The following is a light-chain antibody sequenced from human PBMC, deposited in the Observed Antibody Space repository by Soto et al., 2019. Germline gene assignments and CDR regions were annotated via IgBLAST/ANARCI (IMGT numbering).Light chain of an antibody. Sequence: DIQMTQSPSSLSASLGDRVTITCRASQGIRNGLGWYQQKPGKAPKRLIYAASTLQSGVPSRFSGSGSGTEFTLTISSLQPEDFATYYCLQHNNYPLTFGGGTKVDI. CDR2: AAS. J-gene: IGKJ4*01. CDR3: LQHNNYPLT. V-gene: IGKV1-17*01. CDR1: QGIRNG.